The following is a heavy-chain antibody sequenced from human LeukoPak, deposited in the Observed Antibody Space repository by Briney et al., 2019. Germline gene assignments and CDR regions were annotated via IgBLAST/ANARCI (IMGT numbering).Heavy chain of an antibody. J-gene: IGHJ4*02. CDR1: RVRFDCRG. D-gene: IGHD2/OR15-2a*01. CDR2: INGDGTST. CDR3: ARGRIIRGYFDY. Sequence: GRSLRLSFEARRVRFDCRGRWAPRQVTGKGPVWVSRINGDGTSTKYADSVKGRFTISRDNAKNTLFLQMNSLRAEDTALYYCARGRIIRGYFDYWGQGTLVTVSS. V-gene: IGHV3-74*01.